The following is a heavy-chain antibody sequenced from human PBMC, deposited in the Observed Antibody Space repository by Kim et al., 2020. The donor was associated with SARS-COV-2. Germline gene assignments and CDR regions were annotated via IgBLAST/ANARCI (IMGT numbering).Heavy chain of an antibody. CDR1: GFTFSSYG. CDR3: ARDYDYVWGSYPPFDY. CDR2: ISYDGSNK. J-gene: IGHJ4*01. V-gene: IGHV3-33*05. Sequence: GRSLRLSCAASGFTFSSYGMHWVRQAPGKGLEWVAVISYDGSNKYYADSVKGRFTISRDNSKNTLYLQMNSLRAEDTAVYYCARDYDYVWGSYPPFDYWG. D-gene: IGHD3-16*02.